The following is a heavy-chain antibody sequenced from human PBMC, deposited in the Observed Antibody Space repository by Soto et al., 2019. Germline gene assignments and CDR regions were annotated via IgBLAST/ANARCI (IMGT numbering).Heavy chain of an antibody. Sequence: PPETLSLTCAVYGGSFSGYYWRWIRQPPGKRLEWIGEINHSGSNNYNPSLKSRVTLSVDTSKNQFPLKLTSVTAADSAVYYRARDDHIVGVPTFRGAMDVWGQGTTVTVSS. CDR3: ARDDHIVGVPTFRGAMDV. V-gene: IGHV4-34*01. J-gene: IGHJ6*02. CDR2: INHSGSN. D-gene: IGHD2-2*01. CDR1: GGSFSGYY.